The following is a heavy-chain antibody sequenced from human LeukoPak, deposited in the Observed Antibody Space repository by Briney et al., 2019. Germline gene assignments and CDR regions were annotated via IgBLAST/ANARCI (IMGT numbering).Heavy chain of an antibody. V-gene: IGHV1-8*01. CDR3: ARGRHYYGSGSLPAASDAFDI. CDR2: MNPNSDNT. D-gene: IGHD3-10*01. Sequence: VSVKVSCKASGYTFTSYDINWVRQATGQGLEWMGWMNPNSDNTGYAQKFQGRVTMTRNTSISTAYMELSSLRSEDTAVYYCARGRHYYGSGSLPAASDAFDIWGQGTMVTVSS. J-gene: IGHJ3*02. CDR1: GYTFTSYD.